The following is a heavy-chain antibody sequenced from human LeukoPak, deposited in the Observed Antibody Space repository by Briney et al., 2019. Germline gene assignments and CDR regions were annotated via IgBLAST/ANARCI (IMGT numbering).Heavy chain of an antibody. D-gene: IGHD4-17*01. J-gene: IGHJ5*02. CDR1: GSTFSSDS. CDR3: ARDSENDYGDYVPFAR. Sequence: PGGSLRLSCAASGSTFSSDSMNWVRQAPGKGLDWVSSISSSSSYIYYADPVKGRFTISRDNTKNSLYLQMNSTRAEAPAACYCARDSENDYGDYVPFARWSQATLVTVSS. CDR2: ISSSSSYI. V-gene: IGHV3-21*01.